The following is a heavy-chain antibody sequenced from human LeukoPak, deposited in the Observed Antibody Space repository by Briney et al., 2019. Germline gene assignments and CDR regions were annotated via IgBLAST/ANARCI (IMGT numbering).Heavy chain of an antibody. V-gene: IGHV4-34*01. Sequence: PGGSLRLSCAASGFSFSSYAVSWIRQSPGKGLEWIGEINHSGSTNYNPSLKSRVTISVDTSKNQFSLKLSSVTAADTAVYYCAGALGGDAGGYFDYWGQGTLVTVSS. J-gene: IGHJ4*02. CDR1: GFSFSSYA. D-gene: IGHD3-10*01. CDR2: INHSGST. CDR3: AGALGGDAGGYFDY.